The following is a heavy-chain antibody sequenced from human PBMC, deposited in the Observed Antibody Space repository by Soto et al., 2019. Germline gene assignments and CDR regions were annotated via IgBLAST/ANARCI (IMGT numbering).Heavy chain of an antibody. J-gene: IGHJ6*02. CDR1: GGSISSYY. D-gene: IGHD3-22*01. Sequence: QVQLQESGPGLVKPSETLSLTCTVSGGSISSYYWSWIRQPPGKGLEWIGYIYYSGSTNYNPSLKSRVTISVDTSKNQFSLNLSSVSAADTAVYYCARHPSRRYYDSSGYYYPLVYGMDVWGQGTTVTVSS. CDR3: ARHPSRRYYDSSGYYYPLVYGMDV. V-gene: IGHV4-59*08. CDR2: IYYSGST.